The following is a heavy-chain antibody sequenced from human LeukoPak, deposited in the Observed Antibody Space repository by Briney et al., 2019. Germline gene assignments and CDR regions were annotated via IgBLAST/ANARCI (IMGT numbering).Heavy chain of an antibody. D-gene: IGHD3/OR15-3a*01. CDR1: GFTFRSYE. J-gene: IGHJ4*02. V-gene: IGHV3-48*03. CDR2: ISSSGSTI. CDR3: ARLARSLDL. Sequence: GGSLRLSCAASGFTFRSYEMNWVRQAPGKGLEWVADISSSGSTIKYADSVKGRFTISRDNAKNSLYLQMNSLRTEDTAVYYCARLARSLDLWGQGTLVTVSS.